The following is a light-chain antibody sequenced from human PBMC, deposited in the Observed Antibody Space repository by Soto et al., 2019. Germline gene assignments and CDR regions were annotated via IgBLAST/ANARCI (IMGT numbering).Light chain of an antibody. CDR1: QDISNY. CDR2: DAS. V-gene: IGKV1-33*01. Sequence: DIQMTQSPSSLSASVGDRVTITCQASQDISNYLNWYQQKPRKAPKLLIYDASNLETGVPSKFSGSGSGTHFTLTISSLQPEEIATYFCQQYDNLPLTFGGGTKVEIK. J-gene: IGKJ4*01. CDR3: QQYDNLPLT.